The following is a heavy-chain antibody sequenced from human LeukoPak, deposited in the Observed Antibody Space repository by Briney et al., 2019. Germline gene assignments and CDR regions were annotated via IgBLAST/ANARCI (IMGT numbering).Heavy chain of an antibody. D-gene: IGHD1-26*01. V-gene: IGHV4-4*02. Sequence: SETLSLTCAVSGGSISSGYWWTWVRQPPGKGLEWIGEIYHSGTTNYNPFLKSRVTISLEKSKNQFSLRLSSVTAADTAVYYCASRTIVGATSAFDIWGQGTIVTVSS. CDR1: GGSISSGYW. J-gene: IGHJ3*02. CDR3: ASRTIVGATSAFDI. CDR2: IYHSGTT.